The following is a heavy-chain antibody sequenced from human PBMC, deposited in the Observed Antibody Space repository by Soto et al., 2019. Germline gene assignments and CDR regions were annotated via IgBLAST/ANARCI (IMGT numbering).Heavy chain of an antibody. CDR2: IIWNTGRV. CDR1: GLSFHAAG. V-gene: IGHV3-9*01. CDR3: TEDITPGGVDV. Sequence: EVQLVESGGDLVQPGRSLRLSCAVSGLSFHAAGMHWVRQAPGKGLEWVSGIIWNTGRVGYADSVKGRFTISRDKTKNSLYLQMNSLRVEDTALYFCTEDITPGGVDVWGQGTTVTVSS. J-gene: IGHJ6*02.